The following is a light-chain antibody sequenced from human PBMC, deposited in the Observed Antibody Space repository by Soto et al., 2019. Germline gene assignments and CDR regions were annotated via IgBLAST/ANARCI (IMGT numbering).Light chain of an antibody. Sequence: DLQMTQSPSTLSASVGDRVTITCRASQSISSWLAWYQQKPGKAPKLLIYKASSLESGVPSRFSGSGSGTEFTLTISSLQPDDFATYYCQHYNIYWVTFGQGTKVEIK. CDR2: KAS. V-gene: IGKV1-5*03. CDR1: QSISSW. J-gene: IGKJ1*01. CDR3: QHYNIYWVT.